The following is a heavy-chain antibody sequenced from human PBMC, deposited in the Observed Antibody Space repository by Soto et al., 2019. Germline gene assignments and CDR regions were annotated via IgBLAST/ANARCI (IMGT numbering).Heavy chain of an antibody. D-gene: IGHD5-18*01. CDR3: ARDDGGYSYGRRQYYFDF. CDR1: GFTFSSYN. CDR2: ISSSGSI. Sequence: PGGSLRLSCAASGFTFSSYNMNWVRQAPGKGLEWVSSISSSGSIYYADSVKGRFTVSRDNAKNSLYLQLNSLRAEDTAVYYCARDDGGYSYGRRQYYFDFWGQGTLVTVSS. V-gene: IGHV3-21*01. J-gene: IGHJ4*02.